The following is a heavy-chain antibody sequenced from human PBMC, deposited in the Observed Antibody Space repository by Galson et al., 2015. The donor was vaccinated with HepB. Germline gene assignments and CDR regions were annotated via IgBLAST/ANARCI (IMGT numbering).Heavy chain of an antibody. D-gene: IGHD3-22*01. V-gene: IGHV4-59*06. CDR2: IYYSGST. Sequence: SETLSLTCAVYGGSFSGYYWSWIRQPPGKGLEWIGYIYYSGSTYYNPSLKSRVTISVDTSKNQFSLKLSSVTAADTAVYYCARQPTKFYSSGYYSTDWYFDLWGRGTLVTVSS. CDR3: ARQPTKFYSSGYYSTDWYFDL. CDR1: GGSFSGYY. J-gene: IGHJ2*01.